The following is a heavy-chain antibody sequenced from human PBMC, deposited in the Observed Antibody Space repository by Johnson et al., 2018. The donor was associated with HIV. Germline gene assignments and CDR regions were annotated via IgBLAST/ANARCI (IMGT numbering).Heavy chain of an antibody. CDR3: TVHSGERTDHDAFDI. CDR1: GFTFSGSA. V-gene: IGHV3-73*01. D-gene: IGHD1-26*01. CDR2: IRGRANTYAT. J-gene: IGHJ3*02. Sequence: VLLVESGGGVVQPGGSLELSCAASGFTFSGSAMHWVRQASGKGLEWVGRIRGRANTYATAYAASLKGSFTISRDDSTNTAYLQMNSLKTEDTAVYYCTVHSGERTDHDAFDIWGQGTMVTVSS.